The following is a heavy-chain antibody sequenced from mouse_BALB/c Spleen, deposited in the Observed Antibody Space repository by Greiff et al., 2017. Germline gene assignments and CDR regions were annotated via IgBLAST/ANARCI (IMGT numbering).Heavy chain of an antibody. CDR2: ISYDGSN. D-gene: IGHD2-4*01. CDR3: ARDGLYDYEAY. CDR1: GYSITSGYY. V-gene: IGHV3-6*02. Sequence: EVQLQQSGPGLVKPSQSLSLTCSVTGYSITSGYYWNWIRQFPGNKLEWMGYISYDGSNNYNPSLKNRISITRDTSKNQFFLKLNSVTTEDTATYYCARDGLYDYEAYWGQGTLVTVSA. J-gene: IGHJ3*01.